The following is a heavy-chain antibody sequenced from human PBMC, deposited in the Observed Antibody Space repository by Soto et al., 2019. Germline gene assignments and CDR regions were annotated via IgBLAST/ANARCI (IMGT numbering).Heavy chain of an antibody. CDR1: GGTFSSYT. D-gene: IGHD6-19*01. CDR2: IIPILGIA. J-gene: IGHJ4*02. CDR3: ARAIAVAGTKPYYFDY. V-gene: IGHV1-69*02. Sequence: GASVKVSCKASGGTFSSYTISWVRQAPGQGLEWMGRIIPILGIANYAQKFQGRVTITADKSTSTAYMELSSLRSEDTAVYYCARAIAVAGTKPYYFDYWGQGTLVTVSS.